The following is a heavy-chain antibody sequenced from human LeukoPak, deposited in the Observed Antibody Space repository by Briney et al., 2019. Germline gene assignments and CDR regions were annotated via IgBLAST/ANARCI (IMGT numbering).Heavy chain of an antibody. CDR1: GGSIMTTNW. CDR3: TGESGAFSPFGF. Sequence: SETLSLTCDVSGGSIMTTNWWSWVRQPPNKGLEWIGEVHLSGATNYNPSLESRVTMSIDTSKNHLSLELTSVTAADTAMYYCTGESGAFSPFGFWGQGTLVTVSS. V-gene: IGHV4-4*02. J-gene: IGHJ4*02. CDR2: VHLSGAT. D-gene: IGHD1-26*01.